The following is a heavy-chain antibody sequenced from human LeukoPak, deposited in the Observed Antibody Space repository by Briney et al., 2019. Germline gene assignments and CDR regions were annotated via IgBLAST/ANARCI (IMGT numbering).Heavy chain of an antibody. CDR2: IYHSGST. D-gene: IGHD3-16*01. J-gene: IGHJ4*02. Sequence: PSETLSLTCTVSGGSISRGGYYWSWIRQPPGKGLEWLGYIYHSGSTYYNPSLKSRVTMSVDRSKNQFSLKLSSVSAADTAVYYCARDLGVGDQPHGYWGQGTLVTVSS. CDR1: GGSISRGGYY. V-gene: IGHV4-30-2*01. CDR3: ARDLGVGDQPHGY.